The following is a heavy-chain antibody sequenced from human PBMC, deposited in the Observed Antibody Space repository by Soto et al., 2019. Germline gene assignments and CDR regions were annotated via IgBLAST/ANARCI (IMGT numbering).Heavy chain of an antibody. Sequence: QVQLVQSGAEVKKPGSSVKVSCKASGGTFSSYTISWVRQAPGQGLEWMGRIIPILGIANYAQKFQGRVTITADKSTSTAYMELSSLRSEDTAVYYCARDSRPYYDILTGYSSPGYWGQGTLVTVSS. CDR3: ARDSRPYYDILTGYSSPGY. CDR2: IIPILGIA. J-gene: IGHJ4*02. CDR1: GGTFSSYT. D-gene: IGHD3-9*01. V-gene: IGHV1-69*08.